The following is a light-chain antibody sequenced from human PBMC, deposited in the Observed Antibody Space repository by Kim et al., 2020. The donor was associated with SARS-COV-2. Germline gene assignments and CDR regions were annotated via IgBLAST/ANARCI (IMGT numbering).Light chain of an antibody. Sequence: ASVGDRVTLTCRASQDISSNLAWCQQKPGKAPKSLFYAASSLQSGAPSRFSGGGSGTDFTLTISSLQAEESATYYCQQYSSYPRTFGQGTKVDIK. CDR1: QDISSN. CDR2: AAS. J-gene: IGKJ1*01. CDR3: QQYSSYPRT. V-gene: IGKV1-16*01.